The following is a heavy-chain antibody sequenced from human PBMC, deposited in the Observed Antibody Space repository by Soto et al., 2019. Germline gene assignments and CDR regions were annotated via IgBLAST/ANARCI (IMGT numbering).Heavy chain of an antibody. CDR1: GYTFTNYH. V-gene: IGHV1-8*01. CDR2: MHPKTGDT. Sequence: QVQLVQSGAEVKKPGASVKVSCKASGYTFTNYHILWVRQATGQGLEWMGWMHPKTGDTGYAQKFHGRVTMTRDPSIIAACMELGGLRSEDTAVYYCARGGGGRWYSGDYWGQGTLVTVSS. CDR3: ARGGGGRWYSGDY. D-gene: IGHD6-13*01. J-gene: IGHJ4*02.